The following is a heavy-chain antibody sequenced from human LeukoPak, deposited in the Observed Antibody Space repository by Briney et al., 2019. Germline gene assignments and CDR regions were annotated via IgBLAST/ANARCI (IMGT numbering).Heavy chain of an antibody. J-gene: IGHJ6*03. CDR3: ARGGVDSNDVYYYYMDV. V-gene: IGHV1-46*01. D-gene: IGHD1-1*01. CDR2: INPSGGST. CDR1: GYTFTSYY. Sequence: ASVKVSCKASGYTFTSYYMHWVRQAPGQGLEWMGIINPSGGSTSYAQKFQGRVTMTRDTSTSTVYMELSSLRSEDTAVYYCARGGVDSNDVYYYYMDVWGKGTTVTISS.